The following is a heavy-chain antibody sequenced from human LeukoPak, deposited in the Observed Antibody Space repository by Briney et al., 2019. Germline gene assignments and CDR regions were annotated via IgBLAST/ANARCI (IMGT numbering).Heavy chain of an antibody. CDR3: ATFDKWELIFDY. D-gene: IGHD1-26*01. V-gene: IGHV4-39*01. CDR2: IYYSGST. Sequence: PSETLSLTCTVSGGSISSSSYYWGWIRQPPGKGLEWIGSIYYSGSTYYNPSLKSRVTISVDTSKNQFSLKLSSVTAADTAVYYCATFDKWELIFDYWGQGTLVTVSS. CDR1: GGSISSSSYY. J-gene: IGHJ4*01.